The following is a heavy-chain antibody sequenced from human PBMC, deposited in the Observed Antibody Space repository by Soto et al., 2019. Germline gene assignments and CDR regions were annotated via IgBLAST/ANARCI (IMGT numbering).Heavy chain of an antibody. CDR1: GFTFSDKL. J-gene: IGHJ3*01. D-gene: IGHD5-18*01. Sequence: VKLVQSGAELKKPGASGNISCTASGFTFSDKLLNWVPQPPGQGLGGMGWLNPDTGNKRYSETFEGRVTISRHSSASIAYLELSDLENEDTALYFCARDRHSVGPRANDAFDVWGQGTMITVSS. V-gene: IGHV1-3*01. CDR3: ARDRHSVGPRANDAFDV. CDR2: LNPDTGNK.